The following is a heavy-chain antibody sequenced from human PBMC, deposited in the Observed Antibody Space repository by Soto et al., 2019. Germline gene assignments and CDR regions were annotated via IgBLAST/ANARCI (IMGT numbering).Heavy chain of an antibody. Sequence: AETLSLTCSVSGGSIGISSCYFGWIRQPPGKGLEWIGSLYYTGTTYYNSSLKSRVTISADKSQNQFSLRLSSVTAADTAVYYCCDYCSRTCDHDWFATWGPATLGT. J-gene: IGHJ5*02. CDR3: CDYCSRTCDHDWFAT. CDR2: LYYTGTT. D-gene: IGHD2-2*01. CDR1: GGSIGISSCY. V-gene: IGHV4-39*01.